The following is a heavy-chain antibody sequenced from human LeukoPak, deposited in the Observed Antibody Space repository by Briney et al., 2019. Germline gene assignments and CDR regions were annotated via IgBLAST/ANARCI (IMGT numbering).Heavy chain of an antibody. Sequence: GGSLRLSCAASGFTFSDYYMSWIRQAPGKGLEWVSSISSSGITIYYADSVKGRFTISRDNSKNTLYLQMNSLRAEDTAVYYCAKVNEKSYYGSGSYYYYYYYMDVWGKGTTVTISS. J-gene: IGHJ6*03. CDR2: ISSSGITI. CDR1: GFTFSDYY. D-gene: IGHD3-10*01. CDR3: AKVNEKSYYGSGSYYYYYYYMDV. V-gene: IGHV3-11*04.